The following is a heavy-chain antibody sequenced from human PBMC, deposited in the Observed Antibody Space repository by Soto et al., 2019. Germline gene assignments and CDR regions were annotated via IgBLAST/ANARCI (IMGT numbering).Heavy chain of an antibody. D-gene: IGHD6-6*01. Sequence: SETLSLTCSVSGGSISSGGYYWSWIRQLPGKDLEWIGYIYHSGNTYYNSSLKSRLTISVDTSKNQFSLKLTSVTAADTAVYYCARVGISSSDACDIWGQGTMVTVSS. CDR3: ARVGISSSDACDI. V-gene: IGHV4-31*03. CDR2: IYHSGNT. CDR1: GGSISSGGYY. J-gene: IGHJ3*02.